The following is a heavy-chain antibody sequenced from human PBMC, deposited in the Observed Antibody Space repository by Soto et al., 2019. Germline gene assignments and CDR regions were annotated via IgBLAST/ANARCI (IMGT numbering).Heavy chain of an antibody. Sequence: PSQTLSLTCAISGDSVSSNSAAWNWIRQSPSRGLEWLGRTYYRSKWYNDYAVSVKSRITINPDTSKNQFSLQLNSVTPEDTAVYYCARGVAKGNDGWYVLWYYFDYWGQGTLVTVSS. CDR3: ARGVAKGNDGWYVLWYYFDY. CDR2: TYYRSKWYN. V-gene: IGHV6-1*01. CDR1: GDSVSSNSAA. J-gene: IGHJ4*02. D-gene: IGHD6-19*01.